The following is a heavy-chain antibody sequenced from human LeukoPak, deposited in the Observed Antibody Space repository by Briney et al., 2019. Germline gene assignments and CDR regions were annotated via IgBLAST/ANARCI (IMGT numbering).Heavy chain of an antibody. J-gene: IGHJ4*02. V-gene: IGHV3-7*01. CDR3: ARLIGDRTIYDY. D-gene: IGHD6-6*01. CDR1: GFIFRTHW. Sequence: GGSLRLPCAASGFIFRTHWMSWVRQAPGKGLEWVASINQGGGDTYYVESVKGRFTISRDNAMNSFFLQMNALRAEDTAVYYCARLIGDRTIYDYWGQGTLVTVSS. CDR2: INQGGGDT.